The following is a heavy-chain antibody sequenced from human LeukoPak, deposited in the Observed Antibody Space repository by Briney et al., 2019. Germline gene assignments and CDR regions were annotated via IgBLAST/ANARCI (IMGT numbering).Heavy chain of an antibody. J-gene: IGHJ4*02. CDR2: INPNSGGT. Sequence: ASVKVSCKASGYTFTGYYMHWVRQAPGQGLEWMGWINPNSGGTNYAQKFQGRVTMTRDTSISTAYMELSRLRSDDTAVYYCARGYCSGGSCQALLFDYWGQGTLVTVSS. D-gene: IGHD2-15*01. V-gene: IGHV1-2*02. CDR1: GYTFTGYY. CDR3: ARGYCSGGSCQALLFDY.